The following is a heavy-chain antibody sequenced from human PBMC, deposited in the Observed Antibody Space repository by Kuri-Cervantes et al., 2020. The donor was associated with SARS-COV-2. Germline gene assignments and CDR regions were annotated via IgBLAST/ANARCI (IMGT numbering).Heavy chain of an antibody. CDR3: AKTTMVQGVIISGWIDY. Sequence: GGPLRLSCAASGFTFSSYAMSWVRQAPGKGLEWVSAISGSGGSTYYADSVKGRFTISRDNSKNTLYLQMNSLRAEDTAVYYCAKTTMVQGVIISGWIDYWGQGTLVTVSS. J-gene: IGHJ4*02. V-gene: IGHV3-23*01. D-gene: IGHD3-10*01. CDR1: GFTFSSYA. CDR2: ISGSGGST.